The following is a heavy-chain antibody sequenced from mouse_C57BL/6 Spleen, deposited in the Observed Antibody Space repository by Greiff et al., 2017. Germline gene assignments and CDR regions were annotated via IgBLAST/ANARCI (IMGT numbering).Heavy chain of an antibody. J-gene: IGHJ3*01. V-gene: IGHV1-80*01. D-gene: IGHD4-1*02. CDR2: IYPGDGDT. Sequence: VQLQQSGAELVKPGASVKISCKASGYAFSSYWMNWVKQRPGKGLEWIGQIYPGDGDTNYNGKFKGKATLTADKSSSTAYMQLSSLTSEDSAVYFCARETQLGLWFAYWGQGTLVTVSA. CDR3: ARETQLGLWFAY. CDR1: GYAFSSYW.